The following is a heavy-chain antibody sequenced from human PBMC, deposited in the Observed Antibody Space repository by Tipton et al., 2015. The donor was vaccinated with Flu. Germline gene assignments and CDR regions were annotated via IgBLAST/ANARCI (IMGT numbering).Heavy chain of an antibody. D-gene: IGHD2-15*01. CDR2: IYFTGST. CDR1: GGSISSHY. Sequence: TLSLTCTVSGGSISSHYWSGIRQPPGKGREWIGYIYFTGSTNYNPSLKSRVTISVDMSKNQFSLRLTSVAAADTAVYYCARGGGSPSYWGQGTLVTVSS. CDR3: ARGGGSPSY. V-gene: IGHV4-59*11. J-gene: IGHJ4*02.